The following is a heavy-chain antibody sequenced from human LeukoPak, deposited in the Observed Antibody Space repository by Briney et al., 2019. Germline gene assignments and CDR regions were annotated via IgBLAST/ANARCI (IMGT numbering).Heavy chain of an antibody. CDR2: IYYSGST. D-gene: IGHD3-16*01. Sequence: PSEILSLTCTVSGGSISSSSYYWGWIRQPPGKGLEWIGSIYYSGSTYYNPSLKSRVTISVDTSKNQFSLKLSSVTAADTAVYYCARRPYGMNWFDPWGQGTLVTVSS. CDR1: GGSISSSSYY. V-gene: IGHV4-39*01. J-gene: IGHJ5*02. CDR3: ARRPYGMNWFDP.